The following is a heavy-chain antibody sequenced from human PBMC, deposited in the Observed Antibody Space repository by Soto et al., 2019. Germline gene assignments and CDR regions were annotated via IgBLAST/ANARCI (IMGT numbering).Heavy chain of an antibody. Sequence: WSSLGLSCGATVFTLSDNAMTWVRQAPGKVLEWVANIKPDGRAEYYLDSVKGRFTISRDNAKNLLYLQMNSLRAEDTAVYYCVRRPAFEYSSSSSFDSWGQGTLVTVSS. D-gene: IGHD6-6*01. CDR3: VRRPAFEYSSSSSFDS. V-gene: IGHV3-7*01. J-gene: IGHJ4*02. CDR2: IKPDGRAE. CDR1: VFTLSDNA.